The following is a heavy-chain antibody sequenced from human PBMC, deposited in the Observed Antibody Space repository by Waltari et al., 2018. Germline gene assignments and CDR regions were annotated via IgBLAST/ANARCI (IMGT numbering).Heavy chain of an antibody. J-gene: IGHJ3*02. CDR1: GYTFTGYY. CDR3: ARVRTSQSAFDI. V-gene: IGHV1-2*06. D-gene: IGHD2-8*01. CDR2: INPNSGGT. Sequence: QVQLVQSGSELKKPGASVKVSCKASGYTFTGYYMHWVRQAPGQGLEWMGRINPNSGGTNYAQKFQGRVTMTRDTSISTAYMELSRLRSDDTAVYYCARVRTSQSAFDIWGQGTMVTVSS.